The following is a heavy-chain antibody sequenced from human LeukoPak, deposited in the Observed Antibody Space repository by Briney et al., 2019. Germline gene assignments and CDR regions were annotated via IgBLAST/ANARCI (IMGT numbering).Heavy chain of an antibody. J-gene: IGHJ4*02. CDR3: ARDRGPSYDSGIYYQYYFEY. Sequence: GASVKVSCKTFGYTFTAYYVHWRRQAPGQGLEWMGWINPKSGDTEYAQNFNGRVTMTRDSSIATAYMSMNTLSPDDTAVYYCARDRGPSYDSGIYYQYYFEYWGQGTLVAVSS. CDR1: GYTFTAYY. CDR2: INPKSGDT. V-gene: IGHV1-2*02. D-gene: IGHD3-10*01.